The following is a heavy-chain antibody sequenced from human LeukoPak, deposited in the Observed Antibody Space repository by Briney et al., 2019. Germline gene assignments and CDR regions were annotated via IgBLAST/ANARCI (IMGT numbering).Heavy chain of an antibody. D-gene: IGHD3-10*01. CDR3: AREVTGGDWFDP. CDR2: IFYSGTT. V-gene: IGHV4-59*01. Sequence: SETLSLTCTVSGGSLSNYFWSWFGQPPGRGLEWIGYIFYSGTTNYNPSLKSRVTISVDTSKNQFSLKLSSVTAADTAVYYCAREVTGGDWFDPWGQGTLVTVSS. J-gene: IGHJ5*02. CDR1: GGSLSNYF.